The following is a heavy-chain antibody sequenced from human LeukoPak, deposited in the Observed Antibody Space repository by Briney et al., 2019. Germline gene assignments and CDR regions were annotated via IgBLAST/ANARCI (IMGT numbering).Heavy chain of an antibody. V-gene: IGHV3-74*01. J-gene: IGHJ6*02. Sequence: TGGSLRLSCSASGFTFSGYWMHWVRQAPGKGLVWVSRINTDGSSTTYADSVKGRFTISRDNAKNTLYLQMNSLRAEDTAVYYCARDKSYTMDVWGQGTTVTVSS. CDR3: ARDKSYTMDV. D-gene: IGHD4-11*01. CDR2: INTDGSST. CDR1: GFTFSGYW.